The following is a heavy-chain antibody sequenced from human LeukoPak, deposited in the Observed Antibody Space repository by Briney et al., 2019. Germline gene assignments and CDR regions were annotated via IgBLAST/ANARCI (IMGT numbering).Heavy chain of an antibody. CDR2: IKEDGSEK. CDR3: ARDWVAGVPFDAFDI. D-gene: IGHD3-10*01. V-gene: IGHV3-7*03. Sequence: VGSLRLTCASSGFTLSSYWMNLFRQAPSKGLEWVANIKEDGSEKYYEDSVKGRFTISRDNAQNSVYLHMNSLTAEDTALYYCARDWVAGVPFDAFDIWGQGTMVSVSS. J-gene: IGHJ3*02. CDR1: GFTLSSYW.